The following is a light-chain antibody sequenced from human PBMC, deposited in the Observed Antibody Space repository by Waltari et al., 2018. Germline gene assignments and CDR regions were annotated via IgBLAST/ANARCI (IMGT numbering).Light chain of an antibody. J-gene: IGKJ1*01. V-gene: IGKV2-28*01. Sequence: EIVMTQYFLSLPVTLGEPPSTSCRSSQILLHRSGYNYLDWYLQKPGQSPQLLVYLGSHRASGVPDRFSGSGSGTDFTLKISRVEAEDVGVYYCMQPLQTPWTFGQGTKVEIK. CDR1: QILLHRSGYNY. CDR3: MQPLQTPWT. CDR2: LGS.